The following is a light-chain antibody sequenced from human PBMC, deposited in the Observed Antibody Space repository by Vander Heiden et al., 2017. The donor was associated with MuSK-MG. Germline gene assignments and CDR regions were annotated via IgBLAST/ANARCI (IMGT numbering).Light chain of an antibody. CDR3: QQSYTTPMYT. CDR2: TAS. J-gene: IGKJ2*01. CDR1: QSISRY. V-gene: IGKV1-39*01. Sequence: DIQMTQPPSSLSASVGDSVTITCRASQSISRYLNWYQQKPGKAPKVLIYTASTLQSGVPSRFAGRGSGTDFTLTISSLQPEDFATYYCQQSYTTPMYTFGQGTRLEIK.